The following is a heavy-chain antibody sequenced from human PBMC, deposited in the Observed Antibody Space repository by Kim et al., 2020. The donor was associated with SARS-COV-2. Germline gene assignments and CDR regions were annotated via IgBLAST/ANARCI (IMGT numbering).Heavy chain of an antibody. Sequence: SETLSLTCTVSGGSISSYYWSWIRQPPGKGLEWIGYIDCSGGTNYNPSLKGRVTISVDTSNNQFSLKLNSMTAADTAMYYCARVRGQLTDFDYWGHGTLV. CDR3: ARVRGQLTDFDY. J-gene: IGHJ4*01. D-gene: IGHD3-10*01. CDR2: IDCSGGT. V-gene: IGHV4-59*13. CDR1: GGSISSYY.